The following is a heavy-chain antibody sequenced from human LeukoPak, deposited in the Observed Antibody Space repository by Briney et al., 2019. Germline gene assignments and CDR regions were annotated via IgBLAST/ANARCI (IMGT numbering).Heavy chain of an antibody. J-gene: IGHJ4*02. CDR2: IYYSGST. CDR3: ARGLAYYYDSSGYYVY. D-gene: IGHD3-22*01. CDR1: GGSISSSSYY. Sequence: SETLSLTCTVSGGSISSSSYYWGWIRQPPGKGLEWIGSIYYSGSTYYNPSLKSRVTISVDTSKNQFSLKLSSVTAADTAVYYCARGLAYYYDSSGYYVYWGQGTLVTVSS. V-gene: IGHV4-39*07.